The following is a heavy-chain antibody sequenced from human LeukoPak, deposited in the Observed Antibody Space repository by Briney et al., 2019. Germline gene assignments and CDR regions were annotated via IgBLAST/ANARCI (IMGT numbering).Heavy chain of an antibody. CDR2: IYHSGST. Sequence: SETLSLTCAVSGVSISSGGYSWSWIRQPPGKGLEWIGYIYHSGSTYYNPSLKSRVTISLDTSKNQFSLKLSSVTAADTAVYYCARDPSYYYDSSGYRIWGQGTLVTVSS. D-gene: IGHD3-22*01. CDR1: GVSISSGGYS. CDR3: ARDPSYYYDSSGYRI. J-gene: IGHJ4*02. V-gene: IGHV4-30-2*01.